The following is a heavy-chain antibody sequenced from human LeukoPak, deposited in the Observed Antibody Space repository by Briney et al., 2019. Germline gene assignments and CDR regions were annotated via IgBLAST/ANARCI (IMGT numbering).Heavy chain of an antibody. D-gene: IGHD3-10*02. V-gene: IGHV3-48*03. Sequence: GGPLTLSYAPSGFTFSSYEINWVHQPPGKGLAGVSYINSSGSSIYYAVSVKGRFTISRDNAQNSLYLQMNSLRAEDTAVYYCAELGITMIGGVWGKGTTVTISS. CDR2: INSSGSSI. J-gene: IGHJ6*04. CDR1: GFTFSSYE. CDR3: AELGITMIGGV.